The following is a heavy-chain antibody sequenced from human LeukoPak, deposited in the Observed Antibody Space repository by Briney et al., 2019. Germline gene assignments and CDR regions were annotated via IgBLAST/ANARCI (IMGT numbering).Heavy chain of an antibody. Sequence: SETLSLTCTVSGGSISSYYWSWIRQPAGKGLEWIGRIYTSGSTNYNPSLKSRVTMSVDTSKNQFSLKLSSVTAAGTAVYYGAGGSAPPYYYDGAVWGKGTTVTMSS. CDR1: GGSISSYY. CDR3: AGGSAPPYYYDGAV. J-gene: IGHJ6*03. V-gene: IGHV4-4*07. CDR2: IYTSGST.